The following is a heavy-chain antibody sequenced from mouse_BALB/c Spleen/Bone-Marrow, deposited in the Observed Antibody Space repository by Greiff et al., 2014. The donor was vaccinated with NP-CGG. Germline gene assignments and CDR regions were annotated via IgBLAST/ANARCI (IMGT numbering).Heavy chain of an antibody. D-gene: IGHD2-1*01. CDR3: ARDGNYPAWFTY. CDR2: ILPGSGST. Sequence: VQLQQSGAELMKPGASVKISCKASGYTFRNYWIEWVRQRPGHGLEWIGEILPGSGSTNYNEKFKGRATITAETSSITAYMQLSSLTSEDSAVYYCARDGNYPAWFTYWGHGTLVTVSA. CDR1: GYTFRNYW. V-gene: IGHV1-9*01. J-gene: IGHJ3*01.